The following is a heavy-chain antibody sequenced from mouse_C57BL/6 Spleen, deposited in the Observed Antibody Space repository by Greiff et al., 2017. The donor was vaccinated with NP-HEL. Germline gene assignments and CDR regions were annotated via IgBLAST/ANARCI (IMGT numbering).Heavy chain of an antibody. CDR1: GYTFTSYW. J-gene: IGHJ2*01. V-gene: IGHV1-69*01. CDR3: ARDPSLDY. Sequence: QVQLQQSGAELVMPGASVKLSCKASGYTFTSYWMHWVKQRPGQGLEWIGEIDPSDSYTNYNQKFKGKSTLTVDKSSSTAYMQLSSLTSEDSAVYYCARDPSLDYWGQGTTLTVSS. CDR2: IDPSDSYT.